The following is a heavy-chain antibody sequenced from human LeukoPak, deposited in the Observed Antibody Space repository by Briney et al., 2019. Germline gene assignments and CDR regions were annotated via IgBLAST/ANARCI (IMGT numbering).Heavy chain of an antibody. D-gene: IGHD2-2*01. CDR1: GYSFTSYW. CDR3: ARHAVHCSSTSCSKNYYYYYYMDV. Sequence: GESLKISCKGSGYSFTSYWIGWVRQMPGKGLEWMGIIYPGDSDTGYSPSFQGQVTISADKSISTAYLQWSSLKASDTAMYYCARHAVHCSSTSCSKNYYYYYYMDVWGKGTTVTVSS. V-gene: IGHV5-51*01. CDR2: IYPGDSDT. J-gene: IGHJ6*03.